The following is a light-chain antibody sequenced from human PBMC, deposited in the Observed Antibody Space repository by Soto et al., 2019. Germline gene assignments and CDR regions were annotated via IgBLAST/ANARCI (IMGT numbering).Light chain of an antibody. CDR1: SGSVSTSYY. Sequence: QTVVTQEPSLSVSPGGTVTLTCGLSSGSVSTSYYPNWYQQNPGQAPRTLIYSTNTRSSGVPDRFSGSILGNKAALTITGAQADDESDYYCVLYMGGGIDVLFGGGTKLTVL. J-gene: IGLJ2*01. CDR2: STN. CDR3: VLYMGGGIDVL. V-gene: IGLV8-61*01.